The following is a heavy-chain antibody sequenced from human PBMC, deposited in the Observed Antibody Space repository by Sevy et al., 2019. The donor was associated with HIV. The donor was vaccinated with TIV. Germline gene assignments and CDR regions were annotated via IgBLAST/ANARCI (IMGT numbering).Heavy chain of an antibody. CDR1: GFTFSDYY. J-gene: IGHJ4*02. Sequence: GGSLGLSCAASGFTFSDYYMSWIHQAPGKGLEWVSYISSSGSTIYYADSVKGRFTISRDNAKNSLYLQMNSLRAEDTAVYYCARDKETGIFDYWGQGTLVTVSS. CDR2: ISSSGSTI. D-gene: IGHD7-27*01. CDR3: ARDKETGIFDY. V-gene: IGHV3-11*01.